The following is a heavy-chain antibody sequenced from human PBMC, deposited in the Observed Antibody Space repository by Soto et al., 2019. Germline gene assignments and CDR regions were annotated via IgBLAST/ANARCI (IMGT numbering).Heavy chain of an antibody. V-gene: IGHV5-51*03. Sequence: EVQLVQSGAEVKKPGESLKISCKGSGYTLTSNWIGWVRQMPGKGLEWMGIIYPGDSETRYSPSFQGHVTISADKSINTAYLQWSSLKASDTAIYYCASTVGGHLYSFDFWGQGNLVTVSS. CDR2: IYPGDSET. D-gene: IGHD3-16*01. J-gene: IGHJ4*02. CDR3: ASTVGGHLYSFDF. CDR1: GYTLTSNW.